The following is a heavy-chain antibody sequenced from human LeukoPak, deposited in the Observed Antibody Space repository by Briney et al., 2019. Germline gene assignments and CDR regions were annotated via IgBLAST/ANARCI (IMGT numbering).Heavy chain of an antibody. Sequence: PGGSLILSCAASGLTFSSYGMHWVRQAPGKGLEWVAFIRYDGSNKYYADSVKGRFTISRDNSKNTLYLQMNSLRAEDTAVYYCAKDPSRSPYDSSGYPYYFDYWGQGTLDTVSS. D-gene: IGHD3-22*01. CDR2: IRYDGSNK. CDR1: GLTFSSYG. J-gene: IGHJ4*02. CDR3: AKDPSRSPYDSSGYPYYFDY. V-gene: IGHV3-30*02.